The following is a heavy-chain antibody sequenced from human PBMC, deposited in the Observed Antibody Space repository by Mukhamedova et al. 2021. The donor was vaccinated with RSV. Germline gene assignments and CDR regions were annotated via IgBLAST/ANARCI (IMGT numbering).Heavy chain of an antibody. Sequence: GKGLEWVAIIWYDGTDTYYADSVKGRFTISRDKSKNTLFLQMNSLRAEDTAVYYCARVGTGGWGQGTLVTVSS. V-gene: IGHV3-33*01. J-gene: IGHJ4*02. CDR3: ARVGTGG. D-gene: IGHD1-14*01. CDR2: IWYDGTDT.